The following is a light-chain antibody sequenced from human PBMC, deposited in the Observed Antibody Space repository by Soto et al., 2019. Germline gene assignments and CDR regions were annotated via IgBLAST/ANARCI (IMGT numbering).Light chain of an antibody. CDR1: ESLSSN. CDR3: QQYNKWPLT. CDR2: GVS. J-gene: IGKJ4*01. V-gene: IGKV3-15*01. Sequence: EIVMTQSPATLSVSPGERAILSCRASESLSSNLVWYQQKPGQAPRPLIYGVSTRATGIPARFSGSGSGTEFTLTISSLQSEDFAVYYCQQYNKWPLTFGGGTKVEIK.